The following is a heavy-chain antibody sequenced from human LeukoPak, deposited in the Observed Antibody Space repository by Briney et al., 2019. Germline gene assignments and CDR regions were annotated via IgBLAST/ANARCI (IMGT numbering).Heavy chain of an antibody. CDR1: GFIFSSYW. D-gene: IGHD4-23*01. CDR3: ARSSRELRGYAPWEVMPPFDY. Sequence: GRSLRLSCAASGFIFSSYWMTWVRQAPGKGLEWVSLIYSGDITYYADSVRGRLSISRDNAKNSLYLQMNSLRAEDTAVYYCARSSRELRGYAPWEVMPPFDYWGQGTLVTVSS. V-gene: IGHV3-66*01. J-gene: IGHJ4*02. CDR2: IYSGDIT.